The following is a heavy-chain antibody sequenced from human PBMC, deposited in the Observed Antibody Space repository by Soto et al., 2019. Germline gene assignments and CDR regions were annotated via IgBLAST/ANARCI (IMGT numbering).Heavy chain of an antibody. CDR1: GFTFSSYA. CDR3: AKSPVRDCRGGSCYSDFDY. D-gene: IGHD2-15*01. Sequence: EVQLLESGGGLVQPGGSLRLSCAASGFTFSSYAMSWVRQAPGKGLEWVSAISGSGGSTYYADSVKGRFTISRDNSKNTLYLQMNSLRAEDTAVYYCAKSPVRDCRGGSCYSDFDYWGQGTLVTVSS. J-gene: IGHJ4*02. CDR2: ISGSGGST. V-gene: IGHV3-23*01.